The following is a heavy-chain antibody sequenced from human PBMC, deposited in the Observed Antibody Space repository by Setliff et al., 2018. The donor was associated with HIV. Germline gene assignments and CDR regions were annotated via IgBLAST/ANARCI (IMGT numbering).Heavy chain of an antibody. D-gene: IGHD6-19*01. CDR1: GFPFSSYW. V-gene: IGHV3-11*01. CDR3: AKSGRAQWLVPYHFDY. CDR2: ISGSGGNI. J-gene: IGHJ4*02. Sequence: PGGSLRLSCAASGFPFSSYWMSWIRQAPGKGLEWLSYISGSGGNIYYADSVKGRFTIFRDNAQNSLYLQMNSLRAEDTAVYYCAKSGRAQWLVPYHFDYWGQGTLVTVSS.